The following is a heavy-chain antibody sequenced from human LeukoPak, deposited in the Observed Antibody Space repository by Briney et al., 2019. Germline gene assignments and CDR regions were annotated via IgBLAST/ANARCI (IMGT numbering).Heavy chain of an antibody. CDR2: ISDSGDRT. J-gene: IGHJ4*02. D-gene: IGHD6-19*01. CDR3: AKDARRSSGWYFFDH. Sequence: PGGSLRLSCAASGFAFSSQDMGWVRQAPGKGLEWVSAISDSGDRTYYVDSVKGRFTISRDNSKNTLYLQMNSLRPDDTAVYYCAKDARRSSGWYFFDHWGQGTLVTVSS. V-gene: IGHV3-23*01. CDR1: GFAFSSQD.